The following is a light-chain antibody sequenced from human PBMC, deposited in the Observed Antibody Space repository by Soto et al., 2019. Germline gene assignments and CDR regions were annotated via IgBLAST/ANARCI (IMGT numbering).Light chain of an antibody. CDR2: GAS. Sequence: DIVLTQSPGTLSLSPGERAALSCRASQSVSSNTLAWYQQKPGQAPRLLIYGASNRATGFPDRFSGSGSGTDFTLTINRLEPEDFAVYYCQQSGSSPVTFGGGTKVEIK. J-gene: IGKJ4*01. V-gene: IGKV3-20*01. CDR1: QSVSSNT. CDR3: QQSGSSPVT.